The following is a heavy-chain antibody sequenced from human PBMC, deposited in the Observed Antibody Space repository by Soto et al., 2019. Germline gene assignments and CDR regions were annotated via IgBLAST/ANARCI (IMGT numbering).Heavy chain of an antibody. CDR3: ANFYSGSYSTY. Sequence: GGSLRLSCAASGFIFNTYAIHWVRQAPGKGLVWVSRINSDGSTTNYADSVKGRLTISRDNAKNTLYLEMNSLRAEDTAVYYCANFYSGSYSTYWGQGTLVTVSS. J-gene: IGHJ4*02. D-gene: IGHD1-26*01. V-gene: IGHV3-74*01. CDR1: GFIFNTYA. CDR2: INSDGSTT.